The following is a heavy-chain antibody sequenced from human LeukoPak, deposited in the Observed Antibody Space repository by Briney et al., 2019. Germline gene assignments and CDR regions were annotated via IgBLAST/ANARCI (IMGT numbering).Heavy chain of an antibody. CDR3: AKGFSGYDITLDY. J-gene: IGHJ4*02. D-gene: IGHD5-12*01. V-gene: IGHV3-30*02. CDR1: GFIFGNYG. Sequence: GGSLRLSCAASGFIFGNYGMHWVRQAPGKGLEWVAFIRYDGSNSVKDYTDSVKGRFTISRDNSKNTLYLQMNSLRAEDAAVYYCAKGFSGYDITLDYWGQGALVTVSS. CDR2: IRYDGSNSVK.